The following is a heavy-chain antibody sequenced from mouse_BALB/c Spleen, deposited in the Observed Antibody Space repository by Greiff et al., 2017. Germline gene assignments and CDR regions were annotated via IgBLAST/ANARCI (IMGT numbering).Heavy chain of an antibody. D-gene: IGHD2-2*01. CDR3: ARWYGYDEGNAMDY. J-gene: IGHJ4*01. CDR1: GYTFTSYW. CDR2: IYPGDGDT. V-gene: IGHV1-87*01. Sequence: QVQLQQSGAELARPGASVKLSCKASGYTFTSYWMQWVKQRPGQGLEWIGAIYPGDGDTRYTQKFKGKATLTADKSSSTAYMQLSSLASEDSAVYYCARWYGYDEGNAMDYWGQGTSVTVSS.